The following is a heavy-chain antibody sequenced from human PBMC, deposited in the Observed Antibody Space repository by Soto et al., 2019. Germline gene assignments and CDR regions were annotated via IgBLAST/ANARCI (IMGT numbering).Heavy chain of an antibody. V-gene: IGHV3-30*18. CDR3: AKEHSSYYYDSVGFYGMDV. D-gene: IGHD3-22*01. CDR1: GFTFSNYG. Sequence: QEQLVESGGHVVQPGRSLRLSCAASGFTFSNYGMHWVRQAPGKGLEWAAVISYDGSNKYYADSMKGRFTISRDNSKNTLYLQMNSLRAEDTALYYCAKEHSSYYYDSVGFYGMDVWGQGTTVTVSS. CDR2: ISYDGSNK. J-gene: IGHJ6*02.